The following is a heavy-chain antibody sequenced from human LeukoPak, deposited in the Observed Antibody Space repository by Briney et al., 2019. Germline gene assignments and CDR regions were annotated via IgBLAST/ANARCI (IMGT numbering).Heavy chain of an antibody. CDR3: ARDHPSITMVLY. CDR1: GGTFSNYA. V-gene: IGHV1-69*05. CDR2: IIPIFGTA. Sequence: GASVKVSCKASGGTFSNYAISWVRQAPGQGLEWMGRIIPIFGTANYAQKFQSRVTITTDESTSTDYMDLSSLRSEDTAVYYCARDHPSITMVLYWGQGTLVTVSS. J-gene: IGHJ4*02. D-gene: IGHD3-10*01.